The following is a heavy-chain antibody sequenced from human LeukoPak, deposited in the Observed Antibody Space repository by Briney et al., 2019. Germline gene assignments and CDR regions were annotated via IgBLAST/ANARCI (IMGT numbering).Heavy chain of an antibody. CDR3: AREYSSGSPWEYYYYYMDV. D-gene: IGHD6-19*01. CDR1: GGSISSYY. Sequence: SETLSLTCIVSGGSISSYYWSWIRQPPGMPLEWIGYFYNSGSTNYNPSLKSRVTMSVDTSKNQFSLKLSSVTAADTAVYYCAREYSSGSPWEYYYYYMDVWGKGTTVTVSS. CDR2: FYNSGST. V-gene: IGHV4-59*12. J-gene: IGHJ6*03.